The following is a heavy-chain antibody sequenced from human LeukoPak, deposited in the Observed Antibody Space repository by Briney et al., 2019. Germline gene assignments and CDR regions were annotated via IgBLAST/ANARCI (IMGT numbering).Heavy chain of an antibody. CDR1: GGSISSYY. D-gene: IGHD3-9*01. CDR2: IYYSGST. Sequence: PSETLSLTCTVSGGSISSYYWSWIRQPPGKGLEWIGYIYYSGSTNYNPSLKSRVTISVDTSKNQFSLKLSSVTAADTAVYYCARLVDYDILTGYKSHPYFDYWGQGTLVTVSS. V-gene: IGHV4-59*01. CDR3: ARLVDYDILTGYKSHPYFDY. J-gene: IGHJ4*02.